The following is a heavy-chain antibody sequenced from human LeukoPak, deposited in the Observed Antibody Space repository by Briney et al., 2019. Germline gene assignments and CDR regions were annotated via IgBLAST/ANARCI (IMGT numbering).Heavy chain of an antibody. Sequence: GGSLRLSCAASGFAVSSNYMSWVRQAPGRGLEWASALNSGGNTHYADSVNGRFTISRDNSKNTMYLQMNSLRAEDTAVYYCARRYCSTCPTGHAFDLWGQGXMXTVSS. CDR2: LNSGGNT. J-gene: IGHJ3*01. D-gene: IGHD2-2*01. V-gene: IGHV3-53*01. CDR3: ARRYCSTCPTGHAFDL. CDR1: GFAVSSNY.